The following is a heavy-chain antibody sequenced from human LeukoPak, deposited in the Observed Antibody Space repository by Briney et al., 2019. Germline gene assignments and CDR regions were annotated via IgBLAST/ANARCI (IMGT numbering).Heavy chain of an antibody. D-gene: IGHD3-3*01. CDR3: ARARFLEWLDP. Sequence: SVKVSCKASGYTFTGYYMHWVRQAPGQGLEWMGRIIPILGIANYAQKFQGRVTITADKSTSTAYMELSSLRSEDTAVYYCARARFLEWLDPWGQGTLVTVSS. CDR1: GYTFTGYY. V-gene: IGHV1-69*02. J-gene: IGHJ5*02. CDR2: IIPILGIA.